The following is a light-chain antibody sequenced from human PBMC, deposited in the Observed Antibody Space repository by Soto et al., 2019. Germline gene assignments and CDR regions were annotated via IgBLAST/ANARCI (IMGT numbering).Light chain of an antibody. CDR2: EVS. CDR1: SSDVGGYGS. J-gene: IGLJ1*01. V-gene: IGLV2-14*01. CDR3: SSYTSSGTYV. Sequence: QSVLTQPASVSGPPGQSITISCTGTSSDVGGYGSVSWYQQHPGKAPKLMIYEVSNRPSGVSSRFSGSKSGNTASLTISGLQAEDDADYYCSSYTSSGTYVFGTGTKLTVL.